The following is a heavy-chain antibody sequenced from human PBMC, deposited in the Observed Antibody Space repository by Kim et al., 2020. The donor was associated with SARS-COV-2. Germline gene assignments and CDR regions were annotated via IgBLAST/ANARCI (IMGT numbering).Heavy chain of an antibody. CDR2: SRNRARSYTT. Sequence: GGSLRLSCAASGFSISDHYLDWVRQAPGKGLEWVGRSRNRARSYTTDYAASAKGRFTLSRDNSKNSLYLQMNSLKIEDTAVYYCVRDGRVVASGYDAFDLWGQGTMVTVSS. J-gene: IGHJ3*01. CDR3: VRDGRVVASGYDAFDL. D-gene: IGHD5-12*01. V-gene: IGHV3-72*01. CDR1: GFSISDHY.